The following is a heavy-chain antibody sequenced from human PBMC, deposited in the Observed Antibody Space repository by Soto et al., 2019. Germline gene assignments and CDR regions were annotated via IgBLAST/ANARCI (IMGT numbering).Heavy chain of an antibody. CDR1: GFTFSNYE. CDR3: AIDLGYSSVWNDY. V-gene: IGHV3-48*03. Sequence: PGGSLRLSCAASGFTFSNYEMNWVRQAPGKGLEWISYISSSGSPIYYADSVKGRFTISRDNAKSSLYLQMHSLRAEDTAVYYCAIDLGYSSVWNDYWGPGTLVTVSS. D-gene: IGHD6-19*01. J-gene: IGHJ4*02. CDR2: ISSSGSPI.